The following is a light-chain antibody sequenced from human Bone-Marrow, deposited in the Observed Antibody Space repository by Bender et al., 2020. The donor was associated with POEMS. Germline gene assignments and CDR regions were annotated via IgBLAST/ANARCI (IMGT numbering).Light chain of an antibody. CDR3: QTWATDVWV. Sequence: QLVLTQSPSASASLGGSVKLTCTLSSGHSIYAIAWHQQQPEKGPRFLMRLARDGSHTKGDGVPDRFSGSSSGSERYLTISSVQSEDEADYYCQTWATDVWVFGGGTKLTVL. CDR1: SGHSIYA. CDR2: LARDGSH. J-gene: IGLJ3*02. V-gene: IGLV4-69*01.